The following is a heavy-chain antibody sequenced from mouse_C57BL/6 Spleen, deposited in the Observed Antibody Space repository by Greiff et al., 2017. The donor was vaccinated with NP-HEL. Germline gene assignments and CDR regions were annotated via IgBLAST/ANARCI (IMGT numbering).Heavy chain of an antibody. CDR3: ARNDGYYDYAMDY. Sequence: QVQLQQSGPGLVAPSQSLSITCTVSGFSLTSYAISWVRQPPGKGLEWLGVIWTGGGTNYNSALKYRLSISKDNSKSQVFLKMNSLQTDDTARYYCARNDGYYDYAMDYWGQGTSVTVSS. CDR1: GFSLTSYA. CDR2: IWTGGGT. V-gene: IGHV2-9-1*01. J-gene: IGHJ4*01. D-gene: IGHD2-3*01.